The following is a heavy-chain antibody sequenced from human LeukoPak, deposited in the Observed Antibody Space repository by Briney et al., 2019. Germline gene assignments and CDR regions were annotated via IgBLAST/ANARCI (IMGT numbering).Heavy chain of an antibody. Sequence: GGSLRLSCAASGFTFTNAWMSWVRQAPGKGLEWVGRIKSKSDGGTTDYVAPVKGRFTISRDDSKNTLYLQMNNLKTEDTALYFCTTESVNMVRGINDYWGQGTLVTVTS. CDR2: IKSKSDGGTT. CDR3: TTESVNMVRGINDY. D-gene: IGHD3-10*01. V-gene: IGHV3-15*01. J-gene: IGHJ4*02. CDR1: GFTFTNAW.